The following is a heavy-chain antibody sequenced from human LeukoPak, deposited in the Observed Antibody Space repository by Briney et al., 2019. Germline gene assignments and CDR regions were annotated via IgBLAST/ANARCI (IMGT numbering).Heavy chain of an antibody. J-gene: IGHJ4*02. CDR3: ARALYYYYDSSGLFDY. CDR2: ISAYNGNT. CDR1: GYAFTSYG. D-gene: IGHD3-22*01. V-gene: IGHV1-18*01. Sequence: GASVKVSCEASGYAFTSYGISWVRQAPGQGLEWMGWISAYNGNTNYAQKLQGRVTMTTDTSTSTAYMELRSLRSDDTAVYYCARALYYYYDSSGLFDYWGQGTLVTVSS.